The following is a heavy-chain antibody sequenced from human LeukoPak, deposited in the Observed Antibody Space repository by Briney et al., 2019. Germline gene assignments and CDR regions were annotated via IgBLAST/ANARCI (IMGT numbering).Heavy chain of an antibody. Sequence: SGGSLRLSCAASGFTFSSYAMHWVRQAPGKGLEWVSAISGSGGSTYYADSVKGRFTISRDNSKNTLYLQMNSLRAEDTAVYYCAKSRWSTSYYFDYWGQGTLVTVSS. V-gene: IGHV3-23*01. CDR1: GFTFSSYA. CDR2: ISGSGGST. J-gene: IGHJ4*02. CDR3: AKSRWSTSYYFDY. D-gene: IGHD6-6*01.